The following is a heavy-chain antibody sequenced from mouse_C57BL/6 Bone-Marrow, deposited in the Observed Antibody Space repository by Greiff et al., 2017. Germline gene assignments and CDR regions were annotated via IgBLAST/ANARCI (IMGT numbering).Heavy chain of an antibody. CDR3: AKYGLFAY. J-gene: IGHJ3*01. D-gene: IGHD1-1*02. Sequence: EVKLMESGGGLVKPGGSLKLSCAASGFTFSDYGMHWVGQAPEKGLEWVAYISSGSSTIYYADTVKGRFTISRDNAKNTLFLQMTSLRSEDTAMYYCAKYGLFAYWGQGTLVTVSA. CDR2: ISSGSSTI. V-gene: IGHV5-17*01. CDR1: GFTFSDYG.